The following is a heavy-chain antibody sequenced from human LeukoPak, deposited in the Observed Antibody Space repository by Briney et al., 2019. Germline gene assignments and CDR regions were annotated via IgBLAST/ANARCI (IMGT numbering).Heavy chain of an antibody. CDR1: GGSISSSSYY. J-gene: IGHJ5*02. V-gene: IGHV4-61*01. CDR3: ASGIWSGTSSWFDP. CDR2: IYYSGST. Sequence: SETLSLTCTVSGGSISSSSYYWSWIRQPPGKGLEWIGYIYYSGSTNYNPSLKSRVTISVDTSKNQFSLKLSSVTAADTAVYYCASGIWSGTSSWFDPWGQGTLVTVSS. D-gene: IGHD3-3*01.